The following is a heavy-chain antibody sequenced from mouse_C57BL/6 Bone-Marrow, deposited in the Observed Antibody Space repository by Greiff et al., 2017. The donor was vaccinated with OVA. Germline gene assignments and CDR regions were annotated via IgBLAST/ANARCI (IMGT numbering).Heavy chain of an antibody. CDR2: FHPYNDDT. Sequence: VKLQESGAELVKPGASVKMSCKASGYTFTTYPIEWMKQNHGKSLEWIGNFHPYNDDTKYNEKFKGKATLTVEKSSSTVYLELSRLTSDDSAVYYCARARLRGRYFDVWGTGTTVTVSS. J-gene: IGHJ1*03. CDR3: ARARLRGRYFDV. D-gene: IGHD3-3*01. V-gene: IGHV1-47*01. CDR1: GYTFTTYP.